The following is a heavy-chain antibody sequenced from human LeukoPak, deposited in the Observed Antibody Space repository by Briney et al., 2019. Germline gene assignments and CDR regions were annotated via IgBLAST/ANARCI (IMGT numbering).Heavy chain of an antibody. CDR2: IYSGGST. D-gene: IGHD3-10*01. CDR3: ARDSSRYVLLWFGFDY. Sequence: GGSLRLSCAASGFTVSSNYMSWVRQAPGKGLEWVSVIYSGGSTYYADSVKGRFTISRDNAKNSLYLQMNSLRDEDTAVYYCARDSSRYVLLWFGFDYWGQGTLVTVSS. V-gene: IGHV3-66*01. J-gene: IGHJ4*02. CDR1: GFTVSSNY.